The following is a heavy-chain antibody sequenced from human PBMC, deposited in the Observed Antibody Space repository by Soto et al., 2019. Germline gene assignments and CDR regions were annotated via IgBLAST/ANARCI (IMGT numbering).Heavy chain of an antibody. J-gene: IGHJ4*02. Sequence: PGGSLRLSCAASGFTFSSYSVNWVRQAPGKGLEWVSYISSSSSTIYYADSVKGRFTISRDNAKNSLYLQMNSLRAEDTAVYYCAREGDYDILTGYYDMGFYGYWGQGTLVTVSS. CDR2: ISSSSSTI. CDR1: GFTFSSYS. CDR3: AREGDYDILTGYYDMGFYGY. V-gene: IGHV3-48*01. D-gene: IGHD3-9*01.